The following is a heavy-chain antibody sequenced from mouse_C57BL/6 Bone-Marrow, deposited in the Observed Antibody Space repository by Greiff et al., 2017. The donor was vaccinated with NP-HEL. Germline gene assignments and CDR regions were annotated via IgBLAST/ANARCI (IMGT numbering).Heavy chain of an antibody. Sequence: QVQLKQSGPGLVQPSQSLSITCTVSGFSLTSYGVHWVRQSPGKGLEWLGVIWSGGSTDYNAAFISRLSISKDNSKSQVFFKMNSLQADDTAIYYCARSSHYYGSTVAYWGQGTLVTVSA. CDR2: IWSGGST. D-gene: IGHD1-1*01. CDR1: GFSLTSYG. V-gene: IGHV2-2*01. J-gene: IGHJ3*01. CDR3: ARSSHYYGSTVAY.